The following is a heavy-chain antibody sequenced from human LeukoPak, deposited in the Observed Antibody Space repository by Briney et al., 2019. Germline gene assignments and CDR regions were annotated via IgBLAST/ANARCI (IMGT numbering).Heavy chain of an antibody. D-gene: IGHD4-23*01. CDR1: GYTFNGYY. Sequence: ASVKVSCKASGYTFNGYYMHWVRQAPGQGLEWMGIINPSGGSTSYAQKFQGRVIMTRDMSTSTDYMELSSLRSEDTAVYYCARDNSVEDTAWWFDPWGQGTLVTVSS. J-gene: IGHJ5*02. CDR2: INPSGGST. V-gene: IGHV1-46*02. CDR3: ARDNSVEDTAWWFDP.